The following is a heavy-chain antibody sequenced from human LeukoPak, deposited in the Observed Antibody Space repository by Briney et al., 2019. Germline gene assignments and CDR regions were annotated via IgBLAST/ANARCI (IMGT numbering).Heavy chain of an antibody. Sequence: SETLSLTCTVSGGSISSYYWGWIRQPPGKGLEWIGSIYYSGSTYYNPSLKSRVTISVDTSKNQFSLKLSSVTAADTAVYYCARESRRLGELFWGQGTLVTVSS. CDR3: ARESRRLGELF. CDR1: GGSISSYY. CDR2: IYYSGST. D-gene: IGHD3-16*01. V-gene: IGHV4-39*02. J-gene: IGHJ4*02.